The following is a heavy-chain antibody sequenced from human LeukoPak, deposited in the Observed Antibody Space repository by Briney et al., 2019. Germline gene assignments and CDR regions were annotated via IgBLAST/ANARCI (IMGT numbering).Heavy chain of an antibody. V-gene: IGHV1-69*04. CDR3: ARALEDSSSVFDY. CDR1: GGTFSSYA. J-gene: IGHJ4*02. Sequence: ASVKVSCKASGGTFSSYAISWVRQAPGQGLEWMGRIIPILGIANYAQKFQGRVTITADKSTSTAYMELSSLRSEDTAVYYCARALEDSSSVFDYWGQGTLVTVSS. D-gene: IGHD6-6*01. CDR2: IIPILGIA.